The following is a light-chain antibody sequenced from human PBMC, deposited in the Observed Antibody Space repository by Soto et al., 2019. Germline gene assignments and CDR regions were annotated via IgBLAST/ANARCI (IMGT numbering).Light chain of an antibody. Sequence: EIVLTQSPGTLSLSPRERATLSCRASQSVTSNSLAWYQHRPGQAPRLLIYGVSNRAPGIPDRFSGRGSGTHFTLTISRLEPEDFAVYYCQQYAASPRTFGQGTQVEVK. CDR3: QQYAASPRT. V-gene: IGKV3-20*01. CDR2: GVS. CDR1: QSVTSNS. J-gene: IGKJ1*01.